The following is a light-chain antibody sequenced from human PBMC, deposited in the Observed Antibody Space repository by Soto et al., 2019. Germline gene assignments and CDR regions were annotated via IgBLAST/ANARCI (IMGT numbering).Light chain of an antibody. CDR1: QSISSW. V-gene: IGKV1-5*01. Sequence: DIQMTQSPSTLSASVGDRVTITCRASQSISSWLAWYQQKPGKAPKLLICDASSLESGVPSRFSGSGSGTEFTLTISSLQPDDFATYYCQQYNSYSPVTFGGGTKVDIK. J-gene: IGKJ4*01. CDR3: QQYNSYSPVT. CDR2: DAS.